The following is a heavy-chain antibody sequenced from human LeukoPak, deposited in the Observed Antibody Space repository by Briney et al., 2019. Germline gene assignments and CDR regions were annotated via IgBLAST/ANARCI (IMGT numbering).Heavy chain of an antibody. D-gene: IGHD2-2*01. J-gene: IGHJ4*02. V-gene: IGHV3-21*01. CDR1: GISLNSYA. Sequence: PGGSLRLSCAASGISLNSYAIHWVRQDPGKGLEWVSAISKSGTYIKYADSVKGRFTVSRDNAKNSLFLQMNSLRVEDTAVYYCAREVVIVVEPAANTIDYWGQGTRVTVSS. CDR2: ISKSGTYI. CDR3: AREVVIVVEPAANTIDY.